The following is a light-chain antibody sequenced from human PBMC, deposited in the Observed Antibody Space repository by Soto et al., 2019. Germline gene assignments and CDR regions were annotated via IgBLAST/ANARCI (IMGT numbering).Light chain of an antibody. Sequence: EIVLTQSPGTLSLSPGERATLSCRASQSVSHHYLAWYQRKTGQAPRLLIDGASSRATGIPDRFSGSGSGTDFTLTISRLEPEDFAVYFGQQYDTSPRTFGQGTKVDIK. CDR3: QQYDTSPRT. CDR1: QSVSHHY. J-gene: IGKJ1*01. CDR2: GAS. V-gene: IGKV3-20*01.